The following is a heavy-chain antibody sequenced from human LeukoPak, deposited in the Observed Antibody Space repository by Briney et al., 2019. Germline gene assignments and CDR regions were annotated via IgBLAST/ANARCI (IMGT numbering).Heavy chain of an antibody. D-gene: IGHD6-25*01. CDR1: GDSISRNNYY. Sequence: SETLSLTCTVSGDSISRNNYYWGWIRQPPGKGLEWIGQMSYSGSTYYNPSLKSRVTMSIDTSKSQFSLKLTSVTAADTAVYYCARRDCVSSGCASFYNMDVWGQGTTVTVSS. J-gene: IGHJ6*02. CDR2: MSYSGST. CDR3: ARRDCVSSGCASFYNMDV. V-gene: IGHV4-39*01.